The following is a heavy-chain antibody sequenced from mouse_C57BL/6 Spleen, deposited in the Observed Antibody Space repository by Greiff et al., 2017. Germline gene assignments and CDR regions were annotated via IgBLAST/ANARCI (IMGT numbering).Heavy chain of an antibody. CDR2: INPNNGGT. Sequence: EVQLQQSGPELVKPGASVKISCKASGYTFTDYYMNWVKQSHGKSLEWIGDINPNNGGTSYNQKFKGKATLTVDKSSSTAYMELRSLTSEDSAVYYCARITTVVATWTHWYFDVWGTGTTVTVSS. D-gene: IGHD1-1*01. J-gene: IGHJ1*03. CDR3: ARITTVVATWTHWYFDV. V-gene: IGHV1-26*01. CDR1: GYTFTDYY.